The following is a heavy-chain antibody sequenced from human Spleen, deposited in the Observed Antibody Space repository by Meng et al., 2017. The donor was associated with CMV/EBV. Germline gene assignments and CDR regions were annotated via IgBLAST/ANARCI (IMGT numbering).Heavy chain of an antibody. J-gene: IGHJ4*02. D-gene: IGHD3-3*01. CDR3: ARERVPSWSGTTGELGFDY. CDR1: GYSISSGYY. CDR2: IYYSGST. V-gene: IGHV4-38-2*02. Sequence: SETLSLTCNVSGYSISSGYYWGWIRQPPGKGLEWIGSIYYSGSTYYNPSLKSRVTISVDTSKNQFSLKLSSVTAADTAVYYCARERVPSWSGTTGELGFDYWGQGTLVTVSS.